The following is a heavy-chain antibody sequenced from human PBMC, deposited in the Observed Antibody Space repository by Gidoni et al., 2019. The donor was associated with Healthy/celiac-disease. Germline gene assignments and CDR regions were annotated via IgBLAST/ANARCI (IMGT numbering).Heavy chain of an antibody. D-gene: IGHD2-15*01. CDR2: IKSKTDVGTT. CDR3: TTDHWYCSGGSCYSD. J-gene: IGHJ4*02. Sequence: NAWMSRVRQAPGKGREGVGRIKSKTDVGTTDYAAPVKGRYTISRDDSKNTLYLQMNSLKTEDTAVYYCTTDHWYCSGGSCYSDWGQGTLVTVSS. CDR1: NAW. V-gene: IGHV3-15*01.